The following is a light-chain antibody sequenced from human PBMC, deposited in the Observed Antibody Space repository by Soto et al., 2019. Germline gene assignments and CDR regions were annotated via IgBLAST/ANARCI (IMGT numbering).Light chain of an antibody. V-gene: IGLV1-40*01. Sequence: QSVLTQPPSVSGAPGQRVTISCTGSSSNIGAGYDVHWYQQLPGTAPKLRMYGNNIRPSGVPDRFSDSKSGTSASLAITGLQAEDEAAYFCQSYDSSLRGLVFGGGTKLTVL. J-gene: IGLJ2*01. CDR2: GNN. CDR1: SSNIGAGYD. CDR3: QSYDSSLRGLV.